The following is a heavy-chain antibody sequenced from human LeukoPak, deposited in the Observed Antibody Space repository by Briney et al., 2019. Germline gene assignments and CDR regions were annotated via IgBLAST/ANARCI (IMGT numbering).Heavy chain of an antibody. CDR2: ISAYNGNT. CDR3: ARLSLFLDIVVVPAARDYYYGMDV. V-gene: IGHV1-18*01. D-gene: IGHD2-2*03. CDR1: GYTFTSYG. Sequence: ASVKVSCKASGYTFTSYGISWVRQAPGQGLEWMGWISAYNGNTNYAQKLQGRVTMTTDTSTSTASMELRSLRSDDTAVYYCARLSLFLDIVVVPAARDYYYGMDVWGQGTTVTVSS. J-gene: IGHJ6*02.